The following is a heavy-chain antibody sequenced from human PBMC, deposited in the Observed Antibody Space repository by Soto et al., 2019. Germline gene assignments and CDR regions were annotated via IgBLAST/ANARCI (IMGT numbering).Heavy chain of an antibody. CDR3: ARTSGGEWRASSGMDV. D-gene: IGHD3-10*01. V-gene: IGHV5-51*01. CDR1: GYSFTSYW. CDR2: IYPGDSDT. Sequence: GESLKISCMGSGYSFTSYWIGWVRQMPGKGLEWMGIIYPGDSDTRYSPSFQGQVTISADKSISTAYLQWSSLKASDTAMYYCARTSGGEWRASSGMDVWGKGTIRTGSS. J-gene: IGHJ6*04.